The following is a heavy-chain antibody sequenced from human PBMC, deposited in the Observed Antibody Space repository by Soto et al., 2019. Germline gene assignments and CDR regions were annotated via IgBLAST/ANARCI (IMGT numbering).Heavy chain of an antibody. D-gene: IGHD3-3*01. J-gene: IGHJ6*04. CDR3: ARHYSPTTYYDVWSEAGMDV. CDR1: GGSISSYY. V-gene: IGHV4-59*08. CDR2: IYYSGST. Sequence: SETLSLTWTVSGGSISSYYWSWIRQPPGKGLEWIGYIYYSGSTNYNPSLKSRVTISVDTSKNQFSLKLSSVTAADTAVYYCARHYSPTTYYDVWSEAGMDVWGKGTTVTVSS.